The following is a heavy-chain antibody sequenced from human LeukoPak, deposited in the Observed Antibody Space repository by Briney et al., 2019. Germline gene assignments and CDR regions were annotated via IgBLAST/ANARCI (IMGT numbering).Heavy chain of an antibody. D-gene: IGHD3-10*01. J-gene: IGHJ4*02. CDR3: ARTIREPKVMYYYGSGSSRGFDY. V-gene: IGHV4-34*01. CDR1: GDSFRGYY. Sequence: SETLSLTCAVHGDSFRGYYWSWLRQPPGKGLEWIGEINHNGSTNYKPALKSRVSISVDTSKNQFSLKLSSVTGADTAVYYCARTIREPKVMYYYGSGSSRGFDYWGQGTLVTVSS. CDR2: INHNGST.